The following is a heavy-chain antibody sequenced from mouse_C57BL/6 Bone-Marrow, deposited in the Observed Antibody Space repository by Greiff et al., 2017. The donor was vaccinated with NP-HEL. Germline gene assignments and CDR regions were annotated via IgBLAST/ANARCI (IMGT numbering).Heavy chain of an antibody. Sequence: VQLQQPGAELVRPGTSVKLSCKASGYTFTSYWMHWVKQRPGQGLEWIGVIDPSDSYTNYNQKFKGKATLTVDTSSSTAYMQLISLTSEDSAVYYCARRHWYFDVWGTGTTVTVSS. V-gene: IGHV1-59*01. CDR1: GYTFTSYW. CDR2: IDPSDSYT. J-gene: IGHJ1*03. CDR3: ARRHWYFDV.